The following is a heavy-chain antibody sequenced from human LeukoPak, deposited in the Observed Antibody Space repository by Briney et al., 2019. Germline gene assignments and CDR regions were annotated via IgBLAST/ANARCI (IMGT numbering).Heavy chain of an antibody. CDR2: ISYDGSNK. Sequence: PGRSLRLSCAASGFTFSSYGVHWVRQAPGKGLEWVAVISYDGSNKYYADSVKGRFTISRDNSKNTLYLQMNSLRAEDTAVYYCAKDQDYGDYSFDYWGQGTLVTVSS. CDR1: GFTFSSYG. CDR3: AKDQDYGDYSFDY. J-gene: IGHJ4*02. D-gene: IGHD4-17*01. V-gene: IGHV3-30*18.